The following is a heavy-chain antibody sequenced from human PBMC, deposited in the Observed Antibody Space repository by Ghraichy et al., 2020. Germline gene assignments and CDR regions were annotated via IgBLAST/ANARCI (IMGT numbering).Heavy chain of an antibody. CDR3: ARGRGEVVPAAKRPKSYSWFDP. V-gene: IGHV3-21*01. Sequence: GGSLRLSCAASGFTFSSYSMNWVRQAPGKGLEWVSSISSSSSYIYYADSVKGRFTISRDNAKNSLYLQMNSLRAEDTAVYYCARGRGEVVPAAKRPKSYSWFDPWGQGTLVTVSS. CDR1: GFTFSSYS. J-gene: IGHJ5*02. CDR2: ISSSSSYI. D-gene: IGHD2-2*01.